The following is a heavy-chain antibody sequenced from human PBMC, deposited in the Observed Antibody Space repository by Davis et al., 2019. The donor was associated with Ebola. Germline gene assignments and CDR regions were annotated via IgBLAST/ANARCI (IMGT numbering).Heavy chain of an antibody. CDR3: AKPPPGPGMGPSYAMDV. V-gene: IGHV3-43D*03. CDR1: GFMFSEYA. Sequence: GGSLRLSCAASGFMFSEYAMHWVRHAPGKGLEWVSLTNWDGTRSYYADSVKGRFTMSRDNRRKVLYLQMNSLRAEDTALYYCAKPPPGPGMGPSYAMDVWGQGTTVTVSS. CDR2: TNWDGTRS. J-gene: IGHJ6*02. D-gene: IGHD1-26*01.